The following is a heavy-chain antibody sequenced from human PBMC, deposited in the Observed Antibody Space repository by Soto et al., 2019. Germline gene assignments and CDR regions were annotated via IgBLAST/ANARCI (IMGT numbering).Heavy chain of an antibody. V-gene: IGHV3-21*01. J-gene: IGHJ4*01. Sequence: GGSLRLSWAASGFTFSTYTLNWVRQAPWKGLEWVSSISSGSSYIYYAGSVKGQFTISRDNAKNSLYLQMNSLRAEDTAVYYCARGVYYFDYWGHGTLVTVSS. CDR3: ARGVYYFDY. CDR1: GFTFSTYT. CDR2: ISSGSSYI.